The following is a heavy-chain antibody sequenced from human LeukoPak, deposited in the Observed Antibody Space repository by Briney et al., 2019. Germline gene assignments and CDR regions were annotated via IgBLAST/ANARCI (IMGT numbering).Heavy chain of an antibody. D-gene: IGHD3-3*01. Sequence: ASLKDSCKASGYTFTSYYMHWVRQAPGQGLEWMGIINPSGGSTSYAQKFQGRVTMTRDMSTSTVYMELSSLRSEDTALYYCARRSIFGVLNPFDIWGQGTMVTVSS. CDR1: GYTFTSYY. V-gene: IGHV1-46*01. CDR2: INPSGGST. J-gene: IGHJ3*02. CDR3: ARRSIFGVLNPFDI.